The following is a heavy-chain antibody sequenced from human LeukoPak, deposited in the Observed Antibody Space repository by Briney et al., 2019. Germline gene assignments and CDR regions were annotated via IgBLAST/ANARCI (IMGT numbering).Heavy chain of an antibody. J-gene: IGHJ4*02. CDR2: ISGSGGST. CDR3: ARRAGAYSHPYDY. V-gene: IGHV3-23*01. CDR1: GFTFSSYA. Sequence: GGSLRLSCAASGFTFSSYAMSWVRQAPEKGLEWVSAISGSGGSTHYSDSVKGRFTISIDNSKNTLYLQMNSLRAEDTAVYYCARRAGAYSHPYDYWGQGTLVTVSS. D-gene: IGHD4/OR15-4a*01.